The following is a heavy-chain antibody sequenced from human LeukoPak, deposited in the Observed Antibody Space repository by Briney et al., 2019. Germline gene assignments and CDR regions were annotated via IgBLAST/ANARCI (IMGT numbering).Heavy chain of an antibody. CDR3: ARHEDGGWYGDLDY. V-gene: IGHV4-59*08. CDR2: IYYSGST. CDR1: GGPISSYY. D-gene: IGHD6-19*01. Sequence: SETLSLTCTVSGGPISSYYWSWIRQPPGKGLEWIGYIYYSGSTNYNPSLKSRVTISVDTSKNQFSLKLSSVTAADTAVYYCARHEDGGWYGDLDYWGQGTLVTVSS. J-gene: IGHJ4*02.